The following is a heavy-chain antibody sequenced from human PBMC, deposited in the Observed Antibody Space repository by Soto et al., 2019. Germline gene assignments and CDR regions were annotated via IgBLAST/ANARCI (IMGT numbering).Heavy chain of an antibody. V-gene: IGHV4-59*01. CDR3: ARVWTLHTIVGNQYGMDV. D-gene: IGHD3-3*01. CDR2: IYYSGST. CDR1: GGSISSYY. J-gene: IGHJ6*01. Sequence: SETLSLTCTVSGGSISSYYWSWIRQPPGKGLEWIGYIYYSGSTNYNPSLKSRVTISVDTSKNQFSLKLSSVTAADTAVFFCARVWTLHTIVGNQYGMDVWGQGTTVTLSS.